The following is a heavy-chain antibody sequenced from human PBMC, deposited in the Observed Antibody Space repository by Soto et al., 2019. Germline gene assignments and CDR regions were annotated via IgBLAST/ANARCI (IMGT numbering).Heavy chain of an antibody. D-gene: IGHD2-2*01. Sequence: PGESLKISCKGSGYSFTSYWTSWVRQMPGKGLEWMGRIDPSDSYTNYSPSFQGHVTISADKSISTAYLQWSSLKASDTAMYYCARQRTDCSSTSCYNWFDPWGQGTLVTVSS. CDR1: GYSFTSYW. CDR3: ARQRTDCSSTSCYNWFDP. CDR2: IDPSDSYT. V-gene: IGHV5-10-1*01. J-gene: IGHJ5*02.